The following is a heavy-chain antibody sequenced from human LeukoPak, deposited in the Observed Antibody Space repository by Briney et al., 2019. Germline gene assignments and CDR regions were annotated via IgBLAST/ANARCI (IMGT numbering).Heavy chain of an antibody. Sequence: GGSLRLSCAASGFTFSIYAMHWVRQAPGKGLEWVAVISYDGSNKYYADSVKGRFTISRDNAKNSLYLQMNSLRAEDTAVYYCARRDSGSYSFDYWGQETLVTVS. V-gene: IGHV3-30-3*01. CDR3: ARRDSGSYSFDY. CDR2: ISYDGSNK. D-gene: IGHD1-26*01. J-gene: IGHJ4*02. CDR1: GFTFSIYA.